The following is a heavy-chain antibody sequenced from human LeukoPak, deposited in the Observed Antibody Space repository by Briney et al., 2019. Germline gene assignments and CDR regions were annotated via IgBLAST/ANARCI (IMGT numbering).Heavy chain of an antibody. CDR3: ARGIVGATIGYFDY. J-gene: IGHJ4*02. D-gene: IGHD1-26*01. V-gene: IGHV3-33*01. Sequence: GRSLRLSCAASGSTFSSYGMHWVRQAPGKGLEWVAVIWYDGSNKYYADSVKGRFTISRDNTKNTLYLQMNSLRAEDTAVYYCARGIVGATIGYFDYWGQGTLVTVSS. CDR2: IWYDGSNK. CDR1: GSTFSSYG.